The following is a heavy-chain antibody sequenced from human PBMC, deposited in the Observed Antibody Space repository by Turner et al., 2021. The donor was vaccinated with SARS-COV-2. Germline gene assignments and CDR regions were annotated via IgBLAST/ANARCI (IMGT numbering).Heavy chain of an antibody. J-gene: IGHJ6*02. D-gene: IGHD3-3*01. CDR3: ARDRVDYGMDV. CDR2: IYSGGST. CDR1: GVTVSNNY. V-gene: IGHV3-53*02. Sequence: EVQLVETGGGLIQPGGSLRLSCAASGVTVSNNYMSWVRQAPGKGLEWVSVIYSGGSTFYSDSVKGRFTISRDNSKNTLYLQMNSLRAEDTAVYYCARDRVDYGMDVWGQGTTVTVSS.